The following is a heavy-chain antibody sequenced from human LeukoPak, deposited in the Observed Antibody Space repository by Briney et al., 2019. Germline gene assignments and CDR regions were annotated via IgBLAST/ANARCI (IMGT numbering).Heavy chain of an antibody. CDR1: GFTFSSYA. CDR3: AQPHSSGYAFDC. J-gene: IGHJ4*02. CDR2: ISCSGGST. V-gene: IGHV3-23*01. D-gene: IGHD5-18*01. Sequence: GGSLRLSCAASGFTFSSYAMSWVRQAPGKGLEWVSAISCSGGSTYYADSVKGRFTISRDNSKNTLYLQMNSLRAEDTAVYYCAQPHSSGYAFDCWGQGTLVTV.